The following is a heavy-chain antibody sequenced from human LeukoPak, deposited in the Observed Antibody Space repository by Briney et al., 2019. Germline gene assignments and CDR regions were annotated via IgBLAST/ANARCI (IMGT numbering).Heavy chain of an antibody. CDR2: ICSGGDT. CDR1: GFSFSTDD. V-gene: IGHV3-13*01. D-gene: IGHD6-19*01. CDR3: ARAVAGTDEIDS. J-gene: IGHJ4*02. Sequence: GGALRLSCAGSGFSFSTDDMLWVREAPGKGLEWVSAICSGGDTYYAGSVKGRFTISRESAKNSFYLQMNSLNAGDTAVYFCARAVAGTDEIDSWGQGALVTVSS.